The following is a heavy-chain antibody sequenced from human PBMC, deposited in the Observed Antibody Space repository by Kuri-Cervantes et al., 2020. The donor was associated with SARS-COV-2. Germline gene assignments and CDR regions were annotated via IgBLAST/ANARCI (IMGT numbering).Heavy chain of an antibody. CDR1: GFSLGSHN. D-gene: IGHD6-13*01. CDR2: ISASSSYI. Sequence: GESLKISCSASGFSLGSHNMIWVRQAPGKGLEWVSAISASSSYIYYGDSMKGRFTISRDNSKNTLYLQMNSLRAEGTAVYYCAGWGAAAMFDPWGQGTLVTVSS. J-gene: IGHJ5*02. CDR3: AGWGAAAMFDP. V-gene: IGHV3-21*04.